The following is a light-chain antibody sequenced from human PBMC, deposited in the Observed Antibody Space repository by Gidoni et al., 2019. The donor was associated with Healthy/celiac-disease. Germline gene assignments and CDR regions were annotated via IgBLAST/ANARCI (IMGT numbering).Light chain of an antibody. CDR1: QSISSW. V-gene: IGKV1-5*03. J-gene: IGKJ2*01. Sequence: DIQMTQSPSTLSASVGDRVTITCRASQSISSWLAWYQQKPGKDPKLLIYKASSLESGVPSRFSGSVSGTEFTLTISSLQPDEFATYYCQQYNSYSEYTFGQGTKLEIK. CDR3: QQYNSYSEYT. CDR2: KAS.